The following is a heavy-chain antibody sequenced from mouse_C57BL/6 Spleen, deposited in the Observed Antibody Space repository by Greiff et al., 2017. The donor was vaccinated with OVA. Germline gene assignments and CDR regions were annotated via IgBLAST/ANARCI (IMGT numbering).Heavy chain of an antibody. CDR2: IDPSDSYT. V-gene: IGHV1-69*01. J-gene: IGHJ3*01. Sequence: VQLQQPGAELVMPGASVKLSCKASGYTFTSYWMHWVKQRPGQGLEWIGEIDPSDSYTNYNQKFKGKSTLTVDKSSSTAYMQLSSLTSEDSAVYYCATAQATFAYWGQGTLVTVSA. CDR3: ATAQATFAY. CDR1: GYTFTSYW. D-gene: IGHD3-2*02.